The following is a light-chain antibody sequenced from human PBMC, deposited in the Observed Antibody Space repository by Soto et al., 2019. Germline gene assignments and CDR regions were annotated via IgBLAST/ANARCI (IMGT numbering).Light chain of an antibody. Sequence: SYELTQVPSVSVAPGQTARITCGGSSIGSKRVNWYQQKPVQAPGLVVYDDSDRPSGIPERFSGSNSGDTATLTISRVEDGDEADYYCQVWDNNTYRFGFGGETKVTV. CDR1: SIGSKR. CDR3: QVWDNNTYRFG. J-gene: IGLJ1*01. V-gene: IGLV3-21*02. CDR2: DDS.